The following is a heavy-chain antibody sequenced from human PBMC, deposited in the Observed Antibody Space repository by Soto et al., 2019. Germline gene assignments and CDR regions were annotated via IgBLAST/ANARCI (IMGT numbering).Heavy chain of an antibody. J-gene: IGHJ4*02. CDR2: IIPILGIA. Sequence: QVQLVQSGAEVKKPGSSVKVSCKASGGTFSSYTISWVRQAPGQGLEWMRRIIPILGIANYAQKFQGRVTITADKSTSTAYMELSSLRSEDTAVYYCARSSSIAADYWGQGTLVTVSS. V-gene: IGHV1-69*02. CDR3: ARSSSIAADY. D-gene: IGHD6-6*01. CDR1: GGTFSSYT.